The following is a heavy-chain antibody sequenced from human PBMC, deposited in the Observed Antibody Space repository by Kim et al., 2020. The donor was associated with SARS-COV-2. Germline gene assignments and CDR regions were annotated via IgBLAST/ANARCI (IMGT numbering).Heavy chain of an antibody. Sequence: GGSLRLSCAASGFTFSSYAMSWVRQAPGKGLEWVSAISGSGGSTYYADSVKGRFTISRDNSKNTLYLQMNSLRAEDTAVYYCARSMVRGVIILKYYYYYGMDVWGQGTTVTVSS. CDR2: ISGSGGST. V-gene: IGHV3-23*01. CDR1: GFTFSSYA. D-gene: IGHD3-10*01. CDR3: ARSMVRGVIILKYYYYYGMDV. J-gene: IGHJ6*02.